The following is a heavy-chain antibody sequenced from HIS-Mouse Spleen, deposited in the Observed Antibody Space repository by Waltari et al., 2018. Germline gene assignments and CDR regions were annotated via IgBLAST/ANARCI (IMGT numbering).Heavy chain of an antibody. CDR1: GFTFSSYS. D-gene: IGHD7-27*01. V-gene: IGHV3-21*01. Sequence: EVQLVESGGGLVKPGGSLRLSCAASGFTFSSYSMNWLRQAPGKGLEWVSSISSSSSYIYYADSVKGRFTISRDNAKNSLYLQMNSLRAEDTAVYYCARSNWGTQGGRSCWFDPWGQGTLVTVSS. CDR3: ARSNWGTQGGRSCWFDP. CDR2: ISSSSSYI. J-gene: IGHJ5*02.